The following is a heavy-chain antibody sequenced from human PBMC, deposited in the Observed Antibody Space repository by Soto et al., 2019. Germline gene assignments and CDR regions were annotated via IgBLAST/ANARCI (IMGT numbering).Heavy chain of an antibody. J-gene: IGHJ4*02. Sequence: QVQLQESGPGLVKPSQTLSLTCTVSSGSISSGGYYWSWIRQHPGKVLEWIGSTYYSGSTSYNPSRNSRVTISVDTSKTQFSLKLTSVAAADTAVYYCARGGIEAAAPPDYWGQGTRVTVSS. CDR2: TYYSGST. D-gene: IGHD6-13*01. CDR1: SGSISSGGYY. V-gene: IGHV4-31*03. CDR3: ARGGIEAAAPPDY.